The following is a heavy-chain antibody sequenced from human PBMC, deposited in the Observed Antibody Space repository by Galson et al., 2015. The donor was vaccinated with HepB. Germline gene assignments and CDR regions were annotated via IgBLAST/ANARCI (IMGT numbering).Heavy chain of an antibody. CDR3: VKGHYYDSSGHYLMTHY. J-gene: IGHJ4*02. CDR2: ISSNGGST. Sequence: SLRLSCAASGFTFSSYAMHWVRQAPGKGLEYVSAISSNGGSTYYADSVKGRFTISRDNSKNTLYLQMSSLRAEDTAVYYCVKGHYYDSSGHYLMTHYWGQGTLVTVSS. V-gene: IGHV3-64D*06. CDR1: GFTFSSYA. D-gene: IGHD3-22*01.